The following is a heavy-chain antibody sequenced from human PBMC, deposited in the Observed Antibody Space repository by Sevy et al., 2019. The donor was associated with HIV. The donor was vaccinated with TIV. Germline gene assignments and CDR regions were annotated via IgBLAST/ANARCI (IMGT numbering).Heavy chain of an antibody. V-gene: IGHV3-48*02. Sequence: GGSLRLSCAASGFTFSSYSMNWVRQAPGKGLEWVSYSSSSSSTIYYADSVKGRFTISRDNAKNSLYLQMNSLRDEDTAVYYCARLHNYYGSGSYGLDYWGQGTLVTVSS. CDR3: ARLHNYYGSGSYGLDY. CDR2: SSSSSSTI. J-gene: IGHJ4*02. D-gene: IGHD3-10*01. CDR1: GFTFSSYS.